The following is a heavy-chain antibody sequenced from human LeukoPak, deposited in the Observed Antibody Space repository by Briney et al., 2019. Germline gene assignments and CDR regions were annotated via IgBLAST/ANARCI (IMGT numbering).Heavy chain of an antibody. CDR3: ARSVGRFDY. CDR1: GFTFSSYA. Sequence: GGSLRLSCAASGFTFSSYAMSWVRQASGKGLEWVSAISGSGGSTYYADSVKGRFTISRDNSKNTLYLQMNSLRAEDTAMYYCARSVGRFDYWGQGTLVTVSS. V-gene: IGHV3-23*01. CDR2: ISGSGGST. D-gene: IGHD1-26*01. J-gene: IGHJ4*02.